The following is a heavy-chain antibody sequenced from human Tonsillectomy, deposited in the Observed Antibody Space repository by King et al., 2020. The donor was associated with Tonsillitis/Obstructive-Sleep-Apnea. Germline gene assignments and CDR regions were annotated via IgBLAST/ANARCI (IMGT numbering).Heavy chain of an antibody. D-gene: IGHD3-10*01. CDR3: ATITMARGVTPYFDY. V-gene: IGHV4-34*01. Sequence: VQLQQWGAGLLKPSETLSLTCAVYGGSFSGYYWSWIRQPPGKGLEWIGEINHSGSTNYNPSLKSRVTISVDTSKNQFSLKLSSVTAADTAVYYWATITMARGVTPYFDYWGQGTLVTVSS. CDR1: GGSFSGYY. J-gene: IGHJ4*02. CDR2: INHSGST.